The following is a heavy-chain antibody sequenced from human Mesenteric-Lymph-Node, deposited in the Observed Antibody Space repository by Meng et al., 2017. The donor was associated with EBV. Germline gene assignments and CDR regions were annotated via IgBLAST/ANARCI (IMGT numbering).Heavy chain of an antibody. V-gene: IGHV3-30-3*01. CDR3: ARDHYYDSSGYPDY. Sequence: VQVVESGGGGVQPGRSLRLSCAASGFPFSSDAMHWVRQAPGKGLEWVAVISYDGSNKYYADSVKGRFTISRDNSKNTLYLQMNSLRAEDTAVYYCARDHYYDSSGYPDYWGQGTLVTVSS. D-gene: IGHD3-22*01. CDR1: GFPFSSDA. J-gene: IGHJ4*02. CDR2: ISYDGSNK.